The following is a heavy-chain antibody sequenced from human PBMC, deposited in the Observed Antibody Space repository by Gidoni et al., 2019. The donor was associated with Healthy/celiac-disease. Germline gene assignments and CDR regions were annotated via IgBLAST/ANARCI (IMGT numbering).Heavy chain of an antibody. D-gene: IGHD1-26*01. V-gene: IGHV1-69*02. Sequence: QVQLVQSGAEVKKPGSSVKVSCKASGGTFSSYTISWVRQAPGQGLEWMGRIIPILCIANYAQKFQGRVTITADKSTSTAYMELSSLRSEDTAVYYCASLLGRGSYTEYFQHWGQGTLVTVSS. CDR1: GGTFSSYT. CDR3: ASLLGRGSYTEYFQH. J-gene: IGHJ1*01. CDR2: IIPILCIA.